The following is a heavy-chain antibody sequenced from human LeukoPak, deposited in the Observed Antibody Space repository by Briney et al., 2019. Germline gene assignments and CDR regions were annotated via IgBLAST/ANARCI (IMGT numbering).Heavy chain of an antibody. J-gene: IGHJ5*02. CDR3: AREPFGSSLDA. CDR1: GDSMNTYH. CDR2: LHVSGNT. Sequence: SETLSLTCTVSGDSMNTYHWAWIRQPAGKGLEWIGRLHVSGNTNFNPSLKSRVSISVDKSKKQFSLKMTSATAADTAVYFCAREPFGSSLDAWGQGILVTVSS. D-gene: IGHD3-3*01. V-gene: IGHV4-4*07.